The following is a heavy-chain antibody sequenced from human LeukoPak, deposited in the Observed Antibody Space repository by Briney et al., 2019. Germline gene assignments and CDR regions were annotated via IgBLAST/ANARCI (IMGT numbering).Heavy chain of an antibody. J-gene: IGHJ4*02. D-gene: IGHD2-2*01. CDR3: ARGSSQDIVVVPAALGFDY. CDR2: INHSGST. CDR1: GGSFSGYY. V-gene: IGHV4-34*01. Sequence: PSETLSLTCAVYGGSFSGYYWSWIRQPPGKGLEWIGEINHSGSTNYNPSLKSRVTISVDTSKNQFSLKLSSVTAADTAVYYCARGSSQDIVVVPAALGFDYWGQGTPVTVSS.